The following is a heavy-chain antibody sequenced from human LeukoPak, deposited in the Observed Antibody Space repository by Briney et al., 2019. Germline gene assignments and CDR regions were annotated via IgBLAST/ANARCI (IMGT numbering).Heavy chain of an antibody. Sequence: GGSLRLSCAASGFTFSSYWMSWVRQAPGKGLEWVANIKQDGSEKYYVDSVKGRFTISRDNSKNTLYLQMNSLRAEDTAVYYCAKSSIAAVVDYWGQGTLVTVSS. CDR3: AKSSIAAVVDY. CDR1: GFTFSSYW. J-gene: IGHJ4*02. D-gene: IGHD6-13*01. CDR2: IKQDGSEK. V-gene: IGHV3-7*03.